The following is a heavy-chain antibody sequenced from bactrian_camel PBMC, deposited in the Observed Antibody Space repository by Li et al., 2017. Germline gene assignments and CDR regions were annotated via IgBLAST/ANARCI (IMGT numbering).Heavy chain of an antibody. CDR3: AADLPGREVAAPSCSELSRADFGY. CDR2: IWTAGGGTT. D-gene: IGHD6*01. CDR1: GDLGSYSINC. Sequence: HVQLVESGGGSVQTGGSLRLSCASSGDLGSYSINCMGWFRQAPGKEREAVATIWTAGGGTTVYADSAKDRFTISQGSDKTTMYLQLDNLKPDDTAVYYCAADLPGREVAAPSCSELSRADFGYWGQGTQVTVS. V-gene: IGHV3S53*01. J-gene: IGHJ6*01.